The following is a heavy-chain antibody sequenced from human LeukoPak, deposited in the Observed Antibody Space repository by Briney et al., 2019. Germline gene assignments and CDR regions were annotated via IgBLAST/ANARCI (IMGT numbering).Heavy chain of an antibody. D-gene: IGHD5-24*01. CDR1: GFTFSSYW. V-gene: IGHV3-74*01. J-gene: IGHJ4*02. CDR3: ARQMATILDGILDY. CDR2: INSDGSSR. Sequence: GGSLRLSCAACGFTFSSYWMHWVRHAPGKGVGWGSRINSDGSSRSYADSVKGGFTISRDNYKNTLYLQMNSLKTEDTALYYCARQMATILDGILDYWGQGTLVTVSS.